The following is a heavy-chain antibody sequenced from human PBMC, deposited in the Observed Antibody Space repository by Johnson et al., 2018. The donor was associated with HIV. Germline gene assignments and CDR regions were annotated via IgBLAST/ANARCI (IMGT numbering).Heavy chain of an antibody. V-gene: IGHV3-9*01. CDR1: GFTFEDYA. J-gene: IGHJ3*02. D-gene: IGHD3-3*01. CDR3: AKDIYSVSGYQDI. Sequence: VQLVESGGGLVQPGRSLSLSCAASGFTFEDYAMHWVRQPPGKGLEWVSSISWNRDTIAYADSVKGRFTISRANAKNSLYLQMNSLRAEDTALYYCAKDIYSVSGYQDIWGQGTLVTVSS. CDR2: ISWNRDTI.